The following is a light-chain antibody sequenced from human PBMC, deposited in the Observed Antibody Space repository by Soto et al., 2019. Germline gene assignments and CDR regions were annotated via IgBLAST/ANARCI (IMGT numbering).Light chain of an antibody. Sequence: DTQMTQSPSYLSASVGDRISITCRASQTASNYVNWYQQKPGKAPTLLISATSTLQSGVPSRFRGSGSGTDFTLTITSLQPEDFATYYCQQRSNWLTFGGGTKVEIK. CDR1: QTASNY. V-gene: IGKV1-39*01. CDR2: ATS. CDR3: QQRSNWLT. J-gene: IGKJ4*01.